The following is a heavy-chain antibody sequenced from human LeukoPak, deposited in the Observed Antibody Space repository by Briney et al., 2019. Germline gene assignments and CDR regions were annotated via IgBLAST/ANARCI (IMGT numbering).Heavy chain of an antibody. Sequence: GGSLRLSCAASGFTFSSYAMSWVRQAPGKGLEWVSAISSTSSYIYYADSVKGRFTISRDNAKNSLYLQMNSLRAEDTAVYYCARALWSGPVYYGMDVWGQGTTVTVSS. J-gene: IGHJ6*02. CDR1: GFTFSSYA. D-gene: IGHD3-10*01. CDR3: ARALWSGPVYYGMDV. V-gene: IGHV3-21*06. CDR2: ISSTSSYI.